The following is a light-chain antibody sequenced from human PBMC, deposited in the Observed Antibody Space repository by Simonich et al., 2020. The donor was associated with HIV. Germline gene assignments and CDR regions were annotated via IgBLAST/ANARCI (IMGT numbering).Light chain of an antibody. Sequence: DIVMTQSPDSLAVSLGERATINCKSSQSVLYSSNNKNYLAWYQQKPGQPPKLLIYWAATRESGVPDRFSGSGSGTDFTRTISSLQAEDVAVYYCQQYYSTPFTFGPGTKVDFK. CDR3: QQYYSTPFT. J-gene: IGKJ3*01. CDR2: WAA. V-gene: IGKV4-1*01. CDR1: QSVLYSSNNKNY.